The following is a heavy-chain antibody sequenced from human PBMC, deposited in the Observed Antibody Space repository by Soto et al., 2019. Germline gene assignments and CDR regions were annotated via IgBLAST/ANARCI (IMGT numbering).Heavy chain of an antibody. CDR1: GDSISSGSYY. Sequence: SETLSPTCTVSGDSISSGSYYWDWIRQPPGKGLEWIGNIFYSGSTLYNPSLKGRVSIDVDTSSNQFSLRLTSVTAADTAVYFCARSGGYSGYDNFFDPWGHGTLVTVSS. CDR2: IFYSGST. V-gene: IGHV4-39*01. CDR3: ARSGGYSGYDNFFDP. J-gene: IGHJ5*02. D-gene: IGHD5-12*01.